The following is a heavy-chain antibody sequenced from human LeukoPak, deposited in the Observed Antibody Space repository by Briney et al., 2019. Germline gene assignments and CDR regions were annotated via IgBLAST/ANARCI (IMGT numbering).Heavy chain of an antibody. CDR2: INHSGST. Sequence: PSETLSLTCAVYGGSFSGYYWSWIRRPPGKGLEWIGEINHSGSTNYNPSLKSRVTISVDTSKNQFSLKLSSVTAADTAVYYCARVGGTYAFDIGGQGTMVTVSS. CDR3: ARVGGTYAFDI. V-gene: IGHV4-34*01. D-gene: IGHD2-15*01. CDR1: GGSFSGYY. J-gene: IGHJ3*02.